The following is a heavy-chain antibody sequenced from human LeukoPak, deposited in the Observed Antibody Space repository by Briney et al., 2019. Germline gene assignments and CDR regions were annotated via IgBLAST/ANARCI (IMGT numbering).Heavy chain of an antibody. J-gene: IGHJ2*01. V-gene: IGHV4-61*02. Sequence: SQTLSLTCTVSGGSISSGSYYWSWMRQPAGKGLEWIGRIYTSGSTNYNPSLKSRVTISVDTSKNQFSLKLSSVTAADTAVYYCASYYGSGSSQGGYWYFDLWGRGTLVTVSS. CDR1: GGSISSGSYY. CDR2: IYTSGST. CDR3: ASYYGSGSSQGGYWYFDL. D-gene: IGHD3-10*01.